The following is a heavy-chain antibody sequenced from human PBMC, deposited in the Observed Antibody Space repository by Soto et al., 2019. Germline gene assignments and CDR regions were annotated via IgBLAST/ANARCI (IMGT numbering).Heavy chain of an antibody. D-gene: IGHD6-19*01. J-gene: IGHJ3*02. CDR2: ISSSSSTI. Sequence: GGSLRLSCAASGFTFSSYSMNWVRQAPGKGLEWVSYISSSSSTIYYADSVKGRFTISRDNAKNSLYLQMNSLRDEDTAVYYCERGPSSGWVELAFDIWGQGTMVTVSS. CDR1: GFTFSSYS. V-gene: IGHV3-48*02. CDR3: ERGPSSGWVELAFDI.